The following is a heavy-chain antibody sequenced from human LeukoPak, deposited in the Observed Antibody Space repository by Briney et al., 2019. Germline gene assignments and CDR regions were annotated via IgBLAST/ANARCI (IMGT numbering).Heavy chain of an antibody. V-gene: IGHV3-30-3*01. J-gene: IGHJ3*02. CDR1: RFTFSSYW. Sequence: GGSLRLSCAASRFTFSSYWMHWVRQAPGKGLEWVAVTSYDGSNKHYTDSVKGRFTISRDNSKNTLYLQMNSLRAEDTAVYYCARDPAYYGSGSYSDAFDIWGQGTMVTVSS. CDR2: TSYDGSNK. CDR3: ARDPAYYGSGSYSDAFDI. D-gene: IGHD3-10*01.